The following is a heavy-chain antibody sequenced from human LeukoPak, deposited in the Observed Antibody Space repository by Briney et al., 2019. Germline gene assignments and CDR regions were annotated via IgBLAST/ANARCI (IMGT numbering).Heavy chain of an antibody. Sequence: PSETLSLTCTVSGGSISSYYWSWIRQPPGKGLEWIGYIYYSGSTNYNPSLKSRVTISEDTSKNQFSLKLSSVTAAGTAVYYCASNAKGRYFQHWGQGTLVTVSS. CDR1: GGSISSYY. CDR3: ASNAKGRYFQH. CDR2: IYYSGST. J-gene: IGHJ1*01. V-gene: IGHV4-59*01.